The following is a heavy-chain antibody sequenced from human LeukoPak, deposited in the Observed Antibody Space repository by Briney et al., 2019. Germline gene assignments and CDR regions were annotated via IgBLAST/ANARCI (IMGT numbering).Heavy chain of an antibody. J-gene: IGHJ4*02. CDR3: ARDRRCSSTSCPFDY. V-gene: IGHV3-33*01. CDR1: GFTFSSYG. CDR2: IWYDGSNK. Sequence: GGSLRLSCAASGFTFSSYGMHWVRQAPGKGLEWVAVIWYDGSNKYYADSVKGRFTISRDNSKNTLYLQMNSLRAEDTAVYYCARDRRCSSTSCPFDYWGQGTLVTVSS. D-gene: IGHD2-2*01.